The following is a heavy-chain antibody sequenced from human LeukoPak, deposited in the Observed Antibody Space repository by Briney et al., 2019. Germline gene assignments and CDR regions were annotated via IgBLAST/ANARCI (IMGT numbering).Heavy chain of an antibody. CDR2: IYYSGST. J-gene: IGHJ3*02. CDR3: ATAYCGGDCYSPHAFDI. V-gene: IGHV4-59*01. D-gene: IGHD2-21*02. Sequence: SETLSLTCAVYGGSFSGYYWSRIRQPPGKGLEWIGYIYYSGSTNYNPSLKSRVTISVDTSKNQFSLKLSSVTAADTAVYYCATAYCGGDCYSPHAFDIWGQGTMVTVSS. CDR1: GGSFSGYY.